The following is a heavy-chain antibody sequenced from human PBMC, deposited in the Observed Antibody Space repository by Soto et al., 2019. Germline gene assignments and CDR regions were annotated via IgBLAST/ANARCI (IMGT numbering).Heavy chain of an antibody. Sequence: GGSLRLSCAASGFTFSSYSMNWVRQAPGKGLEWVSSISSSSSYIYYADSVKGRFTISRDNAKNSLYLQMNSLRAEDTAVYYCARDRNYYDSSGSFDYWGQGTQVTVSS. CDR1: GFTFSSYS. CDR2: ISSSSSYI. J-gene: IGHJ4*02. CDR3: ARDRNYYDSSGSFDY. V-gene: IGHV3-21*01. D-gene: IGHD3-22*01.